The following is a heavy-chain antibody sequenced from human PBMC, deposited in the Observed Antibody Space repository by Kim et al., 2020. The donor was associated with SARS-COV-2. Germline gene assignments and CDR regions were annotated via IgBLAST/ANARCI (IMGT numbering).Heavy chain of an antibody. Sequence: GGSLRLSCAASGFTFSNAWMSWVRQAPGKGLEWVGRIKSKTDGGTTDYAAPVKGRFTISRDDSKNTLYLQMNSLKTEDTAVYYCTTTRPFWLPHDAFDIWGQGTMVTVSS. CDR1: GFTFSNAW. V-gene: IGHV3-15*01. J-gene: IGHJ3*02. D-gene: IGHD2-2*01. CDR3: TTTRPFWLPHDAFDI. CDR2: IKSKTDGGTT.